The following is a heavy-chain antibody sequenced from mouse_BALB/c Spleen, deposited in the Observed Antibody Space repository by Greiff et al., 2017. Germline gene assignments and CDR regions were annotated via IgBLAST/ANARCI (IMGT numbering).Heavy chain of an antibody. V-gene: IGHV5-6-5*01. CDR3: AAYYRYEGAMDY. Sequence: EVKLMESGGGLVKPGGSLKLSCAASGFTFSSYAMSWVRQTPEKRLEWVASISSGGSTYYPDSVKGRFTISRDNARNILYLQMSSLRSEDTAMYYCAAYYRYEGAMDYWGQGTSVTVSS. CDR2: ISSGGST. CDR1: GFTFSSYA. J-gene: IGHJ4*01. D-gene: IGHD2-14*01.